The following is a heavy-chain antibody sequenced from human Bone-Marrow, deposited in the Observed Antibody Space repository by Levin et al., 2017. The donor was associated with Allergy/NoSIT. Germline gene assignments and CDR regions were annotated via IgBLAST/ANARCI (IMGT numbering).Heavy chain of an antibody. V-gene: IGHV4-30-2*01. J-gene: IGHJ4*02. D-gene: IGHD5-18*01. CDR2: IYHSGST. CDR3: ARVGRNTAMAFDY. CDR1: GGSISSGGYS. Sequence: LRLSCAVSGGSISSGGYSWSWIRQPPGKGLEWIGYIYHSGSTYYNPSLKSRVTISVDRSKNQFSLKLSSVTAADTAVYYCARVGRNTAMAFDYWGQGTLVTVSS.